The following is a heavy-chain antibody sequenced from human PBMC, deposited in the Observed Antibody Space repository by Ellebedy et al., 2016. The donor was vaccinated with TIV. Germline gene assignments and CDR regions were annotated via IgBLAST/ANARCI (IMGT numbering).Heavy chain of an antibody. CDR1: GFTFSNYA. V-gene: IGHV3-23*01. CDR2: FFSYDGST. Sequence: PGGSLRLSCAASGFTFSNYAMSWVRQAPGKGLEWVSDFFSYDGSTHYADSVKGRFTISRDNAKNTLYLQMNSLKAEDTAMYYCSTLSDTGYWGHGTLVTVSS. D-gene: IGHD1-1*01. CDR3: STLSDTGY. J-gene: IGHJ4*01.